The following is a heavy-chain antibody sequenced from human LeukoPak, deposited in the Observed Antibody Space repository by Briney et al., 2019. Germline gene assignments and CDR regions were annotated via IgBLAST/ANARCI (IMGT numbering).Heavy chain of an antibody. CDR2: ISYEGSTK. D-gene: IGHD3-16*01. Sequence: PGRSLRLSCAASGFTFSNYGMHWVRQAPGKGLEWVAVISYEGSTKYYADSVKGRFTISRDNSKNSLYLQMNSLRTEDTALYYCAKVGSIWGQGTMVTVSS. CDR3: AKVGSI. V-gene: IGHV3-30*18. J-gene: IGHJ3*02. CDR1: GFTFSNYG.